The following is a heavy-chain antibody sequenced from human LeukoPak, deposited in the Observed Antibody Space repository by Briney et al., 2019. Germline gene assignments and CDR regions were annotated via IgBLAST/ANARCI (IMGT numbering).Heavy chain of an antibody. D-gene: IGHD3-10*01. CDR1: GGSISSGGYY. Sequence: SQTLSLTCTVSGGSISSGGYYRSWIRQHPGKGLEWIGYIYYSGSTYYNPSLKSRVTISVDTSKNQFSLKLSSVTAADTAVYYCARGYYYGSGSIQFDYWGQGTLVTVSS. CDR3: ARGYYYGSGSIQFDY. CDR2: IYYSGST. V-gene: IGHV4-31*03. J-gene: IGHJ4*02.